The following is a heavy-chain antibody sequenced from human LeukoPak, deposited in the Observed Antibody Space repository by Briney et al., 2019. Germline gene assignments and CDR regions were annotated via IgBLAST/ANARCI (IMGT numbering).Heavy chain of an antibody. CDR1: GGSFSGYY. CDR2: SFYGGT. J-gene: IGHJ6*02. CDR3: ARAEGMDV. Sequence: PSETLSLTCAVYGGSFSGYYWSWIRQPPGKGLEWIGYSFYGGTSYNPSLKSRVTISVDTSKNQFSLKLSSVTAAGTAVYYCARAEGMDVWGQGTTITVSS. V-gene: IGHV4-34*09.